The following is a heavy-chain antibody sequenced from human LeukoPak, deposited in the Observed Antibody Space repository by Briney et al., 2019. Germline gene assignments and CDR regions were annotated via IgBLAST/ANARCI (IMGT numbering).Heavy chain of an antibody. Sequence: GGSLRLSCAASGFTFSSYAMSWVRQALGKGLEWVSAISGSGGSTYYADSVKGRFTISRDNSKNTLYLQMNSLRAEDTAVYYCAKDRAQGLVRGVLGYWGQGTLVTVSS. D-gene: IGHD3-10*01. V-gene: IGHV3-23*01. CDR1: GFTFSSYA. J-gene: IGHJ4*02. CDR3: AKDRAQGLVRGVLGY. CDR2: ISGSGGST.